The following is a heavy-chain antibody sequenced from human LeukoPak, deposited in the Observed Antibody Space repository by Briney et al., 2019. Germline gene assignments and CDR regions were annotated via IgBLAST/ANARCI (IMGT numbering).Heavy chain of an antibody. CDR1: GGTFSSYA. Sequence: VASVKVSCKASGGTFSSYAISWVRQAPGQGLEWMGRIIPILGIANYAQKFQGRVTITADKSTSTAYMELRSLRSDDTAVYYCARDQPDSSGWYLDYWGQGTLVTVSS. V-gene: IGHV1-69*04. D-gene: IGHD6-19*01. J-gene: IGHJ4*02. CDR2: IIPILGIA. CDR3: ARDQPDSSGWYLDY.